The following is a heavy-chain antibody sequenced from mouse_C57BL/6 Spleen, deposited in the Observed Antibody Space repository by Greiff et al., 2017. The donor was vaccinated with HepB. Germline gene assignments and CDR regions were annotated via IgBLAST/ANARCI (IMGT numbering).Heavy chain of an antibody. Sequence: VQLQQSGGGLVKPGGSLKLSCAASGFTFSDYGMHWVRQAPEKGLEWVAYISSGSSTIYYADTVKGRFTISRDNAKNTLFLQMTSLRSEDTAMYYCARTRNHWYFDVWGTGTTVTVSS. J-gene: IGHJ1*03. CDR2: ISSGSSTI. CDR1: GFTFSDYG. V-gene: IGHV5-17*01. CDR3: ARTRNHWYFDV.